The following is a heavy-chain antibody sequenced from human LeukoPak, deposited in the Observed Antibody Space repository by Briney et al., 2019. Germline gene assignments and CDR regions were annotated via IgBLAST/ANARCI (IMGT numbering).Heavy chain of an antibody. CDR1: GYTFTGYY. V-gene: IGHV1-2*06. CDR3: ASDQAGSVNSFDP. CDR2: INPNSGGT. J-gene: IGHJ5*02. Sequence: ASVKVSCKASGYTFTGYYMHWVRLAPGQGHEWMGRINPNSGGTDYAQNFRGRVTLTRDTSVSTAYMDLTRLRSDDTAVYYCASDQAGSVNSFDPWGQGTLVTVSS.